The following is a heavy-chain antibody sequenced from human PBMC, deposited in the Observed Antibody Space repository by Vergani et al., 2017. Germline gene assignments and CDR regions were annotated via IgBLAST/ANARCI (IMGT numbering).Heavy chain of an antibody. CDR1: GGSISSHY. CDR3: ARGDSYGYMWAFDY. Sequence: QVQLQESGPGLVKPSETLSLTCTVSGGSISSHYWSWIRQPPGKGLEWIGFIYYSGSTTYNPSLESRVTISVDTSKNRFSLKLSSVTAADTAVYYCARGDSYGYMWAFDYWGQGTLVTVSS. V-gene: IGHV4-59*11. J-gene: IGHJ4*02. D-gene: IGHD5-18*01. CDR2: IYYSGST.